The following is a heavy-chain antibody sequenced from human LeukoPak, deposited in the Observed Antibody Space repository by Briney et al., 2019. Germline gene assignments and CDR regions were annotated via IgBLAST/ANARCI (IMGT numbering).Heavy chain of an antibody. D-gene: IGHD3-10*01. CDR2: IYSGGTT. CDR3: ARKSDSLLVREGDC. CDR1: GFTVNRNY. J-gene: IGHJ4*02. V-gene: IGHV3-66*01. Sequence: PGGSLRLSCAASGFTVNRNYMIWVRQAPGKGLECVSVIYSGGTTWYADSVKGRFTISRDTNTLYLQMNGLRAEDTAVYYCARKSDSLLVREGDCWGQGTLVTVSS.